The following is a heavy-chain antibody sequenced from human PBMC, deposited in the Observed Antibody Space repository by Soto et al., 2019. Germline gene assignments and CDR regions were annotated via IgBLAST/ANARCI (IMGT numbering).Heavy chain of an antibody. V-gene: IGHV3-21*01. Sequence: GGSLRLSCAASGFTFKTYAMNWVRQAPGQGLEWVASISSGRDYIYYADSAKGRFTISRDNAKNSLFLQMNSLRAEDTALYYCASSYNWYEAWGQGTLVPVSS. CDR2: ISSGRDYI. CDR3: ASSYNWYEA. D-gene: IGHD2-15*01. CDR1: GFTFKTYA. J-gene: IGHJ5*02.